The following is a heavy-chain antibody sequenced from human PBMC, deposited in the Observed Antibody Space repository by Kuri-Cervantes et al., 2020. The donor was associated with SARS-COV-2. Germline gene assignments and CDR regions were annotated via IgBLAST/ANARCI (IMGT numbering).Heavy chain of an antibody. CDR2: IKQDGSEK. J-gene: IGHJ6*02. V-gene: IGHV3-7*01. CDR3: ARDTGAYYYYGMDV. D-gene: IGHD1-14*01. Sequence: GGSLRLSCAASGFTFSSYWMSWVHQAPGKGLEWVANIKQDGSEKYYVDSVKGRFTISRDNAKNSLYLQMNSLGAEDTAVYYCARDTGAYYYYGMDVWGQGTTVTVS. CDR1: GFTFSSYW.